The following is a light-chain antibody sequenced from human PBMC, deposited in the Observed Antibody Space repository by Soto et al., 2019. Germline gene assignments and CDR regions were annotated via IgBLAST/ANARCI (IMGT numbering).Light chain of an antibody. CDR1: QSISSSY. CDR2: AAS. Sequence: EIVLKQSTGTLSLSPGERATLSCRASQSISSSYLAWYQQKPGQAPRLLIYAASSRATGIPDRFSGSGSGTDFTLTISRLEPEDFAVYYCQQYGSSSYTFGQGTQLEIK. V-gene: IGKV3-20*01. CDR3: QQYGSSSYT. J-gene: IGKJ2*01.